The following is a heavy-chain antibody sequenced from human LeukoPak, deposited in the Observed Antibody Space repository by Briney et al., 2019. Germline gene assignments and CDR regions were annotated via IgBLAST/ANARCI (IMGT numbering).Heavy chain of an antibody. J-gene: IGHJ6*02. Sequence: SETLSLTCTVSGGSISSSSYYWGWIRQPPGKGLEWIGSIYYSGSTYYNPSLKSRVTISVDTSKNQFPLKLSSVTAADTAVYYCARDTTAMVPNYYYYYGMDVWGQGTTVTVSS. CDR2: IYYSGST. V-gene: IGHV4-39*06. CDR3: ARDTTAMVPNYYYYYGMDV. D-gene: IGHD5-18*01. CDR1: GGSISSSSYY.